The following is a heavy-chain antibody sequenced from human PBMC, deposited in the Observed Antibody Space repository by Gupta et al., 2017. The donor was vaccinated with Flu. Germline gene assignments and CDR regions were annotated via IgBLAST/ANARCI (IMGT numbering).Heavy chain of an antibody. CDR1: GYTFTGYY. D-gene: IGHD2-2*01. CDR2: INPNSGGT. J-gene: IGHJ6*02. V-gene: IGHV1-2*02. CDR3: ARDISSTTNFENYYYYYGMDV. Sequence: QVQLVQSGAEVKKPGASVKVSCKASGYTFTGYYMHWVRQAPGQGLEWMGWINPNSGGTNYAQKFQGRVTMTRDTSISTAYMELSRLRSDDTAVYYCARDISSTTNFENYYYYYGMDVWGQGTTVTVSS.